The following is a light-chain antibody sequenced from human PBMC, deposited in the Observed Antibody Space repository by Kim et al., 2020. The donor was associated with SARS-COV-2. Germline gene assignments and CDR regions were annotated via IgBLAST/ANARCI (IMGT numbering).Light chain of an antibody. J-gene: IGKJ1*01. CDR2: GIS. CDR1: QSVSSIH. CDR3: QQYADSPPT. Sequence: SRGASATLACRASQSVSSIHLAWYQQKPGQTPRLIIYGISTRATGIPDRFSGSGSGTDFTLTISRLEPEDFAVYYCQQYADSPPTFGQGTKVDIK. V-gene: IGKV3-20*01.